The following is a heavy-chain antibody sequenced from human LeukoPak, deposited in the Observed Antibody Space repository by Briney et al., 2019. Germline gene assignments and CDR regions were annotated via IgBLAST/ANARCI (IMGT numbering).Heavy chain of an antibody. D-gene: IGHD7-27*01. Sequence: GGTLSLSCAASGFTFSTYGISWVRQAPGKGLEWILGIGPSGAATYYADSEKGRFTISRDNSKNTVYVQMSSLRAEDTAVYYCAQDLAWGAFDYWGQGTLVTVSS. CDR1: GFTFSTYG. CDR3: AQDLAWGAFDY. CDR2: IGPSGAAT. V-gene: IGHV3-23*01. J-gene: IGHJ4*02.